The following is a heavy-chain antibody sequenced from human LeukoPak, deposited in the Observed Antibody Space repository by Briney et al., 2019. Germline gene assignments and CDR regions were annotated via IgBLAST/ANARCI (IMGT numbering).Heavy chain of an antibody. CDR3: ARDALAGEKPEYFFDY. V-gene: IGHV3-48*04. CDR1: GFTFSIYS. CDR2: IGRTMDT. Sequence: PGGSLRLSCAASGFTFSIYSMNWVRQAPGKALEWVSYIGRTMDTRYADSVKGRFTISRDNAKNSVYLQMSGLRAEDTAVYYCARDALAGEKPEYFFDYWGQGTLVTVSS. J-gene: IGHJ4*02.